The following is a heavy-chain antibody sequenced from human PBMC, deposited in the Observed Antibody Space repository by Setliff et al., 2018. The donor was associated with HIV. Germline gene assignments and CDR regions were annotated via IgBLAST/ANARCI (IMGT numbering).Heavy chain of an antibody. Sequence: LSLTCTVSGGSINSYYWSWIRQPPGKALEWLALIYWDDDKRYSPSLKSRLTITKDTSKNQVVLTMTNMDPVDTATYYCAHRLAYYDILTGYRAYDAFDIWGQGTMVTVSS. CDR1: GGSINSYYW. J-gene: IGHJ3*02. D-gene: IGHD3-9*01. CDR2: IYWDDDK. V-gene: IGHV2-5*08. CDR3: AHRLAYYDILTGYRAYDAFDI.